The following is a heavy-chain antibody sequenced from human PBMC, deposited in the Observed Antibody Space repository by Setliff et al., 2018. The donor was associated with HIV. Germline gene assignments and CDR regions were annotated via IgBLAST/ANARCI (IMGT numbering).Heavy chain of an antibody. CDR3: AILRGYSYGYFFDY. Sequence: LSLTCTVSGGSISSSTYYWGWIRQPPGKGLEWIASIYQSGSTYYNPSLKSRVIISIDTSKNQFSLKLSSVTAADTAVYYCAILRGYSYGYFFDYWSQGMLVTVSS. CDR2: IYQSGST. J-gene: IGHJ4*02. CDR1: GGSISSSTYY. V-gene: IGHV4-39*07. D-gene: IGHD5-18*01.